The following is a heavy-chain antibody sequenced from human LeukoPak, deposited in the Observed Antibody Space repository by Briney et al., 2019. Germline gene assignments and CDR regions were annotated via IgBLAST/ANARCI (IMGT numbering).Heavy chain of an antibody. Sequence: SETLSLTCAVSGGSISSSNWWSWVRQPPGKGLEWIGYIYHSGSTYYNPSLKSRVTISVDRSKNQFSLKLSSVTAADTAVYYCARDIVGYFDRQRWFDPWGQGTLVTVSS. J-gene: IGHJ5*02. CDR1: GGSISSSNW. D-gene: IGHD3-9*01. CDR2: IYHSGST. CDR3: ARDIVGYFDRQRWFDP. V-gene: IGHV4-4*02.